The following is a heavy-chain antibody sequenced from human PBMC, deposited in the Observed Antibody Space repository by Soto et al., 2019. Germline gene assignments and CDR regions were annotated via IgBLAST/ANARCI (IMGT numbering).Heavy chain of an antibody. CDR3: VKAHLAVAGHGYY. CDR1: GFTFSSYA. Sequence: GSLRLSCSASGFTFSSYAMHWVRQAPGKGLEYDSAISSNGGSTYYADSVKGRFTISRDNSKNTLYLKMSSLRAEDTAMYYCVKAHLAVAGHGYYWGQGTLVTVSS. D-gene: IGHD6-19*01. J-gene: IGHJ4*02. CDR2: ISSNGGST. V-gene: IGHV3-64D*06.